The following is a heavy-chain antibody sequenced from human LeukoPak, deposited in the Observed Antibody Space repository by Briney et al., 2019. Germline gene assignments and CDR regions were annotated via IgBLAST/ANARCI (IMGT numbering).Heavy chain of an antibody. CDR3: AMMTIYWYFDL. CDR2: INYSGRT. CDR1: GGSISSSSDF. D-gene: IGHD5-24*01. J-gene: IGHJ2*01. Sequence: PSETLSLTCTVSGGSISSSSDFWGWIRQPPGKGLEWIGSINYSGRTYHNPSLKSRVTISVDTSKNQLSLKLSSVTAADTAVYYCAMMTIYWYFDLWGRGTLVTVSS. V-gene: IGHV4-39*01.